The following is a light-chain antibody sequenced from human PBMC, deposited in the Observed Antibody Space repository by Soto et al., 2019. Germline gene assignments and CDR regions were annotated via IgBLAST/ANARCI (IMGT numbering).Light chain of an antibody. Sequence: DIVMTQSPDSLAASLGERATINCKSSQSVLYSSTNKNYLAWYQQKPGQPPKLLIYWASTRESGVPDRFSGSGSGTDFTLTISSLQAEDVAAYYCQQYYSTPLTFGGGTKVEIK. CDR1: QSVLYSSTNKNY. CDR3: QQYYSTPLT. CDR2: WAS. J-gene: IGKJ4*01. V-gene: IGKV4-1*01.